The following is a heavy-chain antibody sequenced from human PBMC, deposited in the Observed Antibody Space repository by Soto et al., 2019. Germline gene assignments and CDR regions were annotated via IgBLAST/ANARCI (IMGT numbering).Heavy chain of an antibody. J-gene: IGHJ4*02. CDR2: SSAYNGNT. CDR1: GYTFTCYG. Sequence: QVQLVQSGAEVKKPGASVKVSCKASGYTFTCYGISWVRQAPGQGLEWMGWSSAYNGNTNYAQKLQGRIPLTTDTPTSTAYMELRSLRSVDTAVYYCARDLHGDPYSWGQGTLVTVSS. V-gene: IGHV1-18*01. D-gene: IGHD4-17*01. CDR3: ARDLHGDPYS.